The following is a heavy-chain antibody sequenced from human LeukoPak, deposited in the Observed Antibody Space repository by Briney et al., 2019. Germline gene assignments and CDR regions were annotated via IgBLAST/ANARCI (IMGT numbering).Heavy chain of an antibody. V-gene: IGHV3-23*01. D-gene: IGHD6-19*01. Sequence: PGGSLRLSCAAPGFTFSSYVMSWVRQAPGKGLEWVSSISDSSGTRLYADSVKGRFTISRDNSKNTLYLQLNSLRAEDTAVYYCAKAGGWTNYFDYWGQGALVTVSS. CDR3: AKAGGWTNYFDY. CDR2: ISDSSGTR. CDR1: GFTFSSYV. J-gene: IGHJ4*02.